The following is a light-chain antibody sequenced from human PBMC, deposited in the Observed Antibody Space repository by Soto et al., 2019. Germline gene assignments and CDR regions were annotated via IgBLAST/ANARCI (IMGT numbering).Light chain of an antibody. CDR2: EGG. CDR3: CSHAGRGTVL. V-gene: IGLV2-23*01. Sequence: QSALAQPASVSGSPGQSITISCNGTSSDVGRYNLVSWYQQHPSKAPKLVIYEGGKRPSGVSNRFSDSKSGNTASLTISGLQAEDEADYYCCSHAGRGTVLFGGGTKLTVL. J-gene: IGLJ2*01. CDR1: SSDVGRYNL.